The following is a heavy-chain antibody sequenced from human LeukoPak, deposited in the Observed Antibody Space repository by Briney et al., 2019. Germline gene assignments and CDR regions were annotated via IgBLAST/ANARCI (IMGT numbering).Heavy chain of an antibody. V-gene: IGHV1-69*13. CDR3: AREVEHIVVVTAYNWFDP. J-gene: IGHJ5*02. CDR1: GGTFSSYA. CDR2: IIPIFGTA. Sequence: GASVKVSCKASGGTFSSYAISWVRQAPGQGLEWMGGIIPIFGTANYAQKFQGRVTITADESTSTAYMELSSLRSEDTAVYYCAREVEHIVVVTAYNWFDPWGQGTLVTVSS. D-gene: IGHD2-21*02.